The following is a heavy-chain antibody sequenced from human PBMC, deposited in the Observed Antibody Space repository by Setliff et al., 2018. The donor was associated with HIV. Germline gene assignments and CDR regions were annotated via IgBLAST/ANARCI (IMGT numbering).Heavy chain of an antibody. Sequence: SETLSLTCTVSGGFISTGGYSWSRIRQPPGKGLEWIGYIYHSGNTYYNPSLKSRLTISLETSKNQFSLKLRSVTAADTAVYYCARGLRFLEGEIYSYSGMDVWGQGTTVTVSS. V-gene: IGHV4-30-2*05. CDR3: ARGLRFLEGEIYSYSGMDV. J-gene: IGHJ6*02. D-gene: IGHD3-3*01. CDR2: IYHSGNT. CDR1: GGFISTGGYS.